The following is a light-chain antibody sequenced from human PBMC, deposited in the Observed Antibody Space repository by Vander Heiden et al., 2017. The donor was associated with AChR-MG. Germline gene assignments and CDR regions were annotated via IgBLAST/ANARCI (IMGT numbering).Light chain of an antibody. CDR2: WAS. CDR1: QSVLYSANNKNY. CDR3: HQEYRTRST. V-gene: IGKV4-1*01. J-gene: IGKJ2*01. Sequence: DIVMTQSPDSLAVSLGERATINCKSSQSVLYSANNKNYLVWYQQKPGQPPKMLIYWASNRESGVSDRFSRSGSGTDFTLTISSLQAEDVAVYYCHQEYRTRSTFGPGTKLEIK.